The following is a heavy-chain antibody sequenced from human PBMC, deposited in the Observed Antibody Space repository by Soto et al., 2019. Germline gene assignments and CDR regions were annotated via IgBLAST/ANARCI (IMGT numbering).Heavy chain of an antibody. Sequence: SQTLSLTCAISGDSFSSNIAAWNWIRQSPSRGLEWLGRTYYRSKWYNGYAVSVKSRITINPDTSKNQFSLQLNSVTPEDTAVYYCARAGCSSTSCYGKDAFDIWGQGTMVTVSS. CDR1: GDSFSSNIAA. V-gene: IGHV6-1*01. D-gene: IGHD2-2*01. CDR2: TYYRSKWYN. CDR3: ARAGCSSTSCYGKDAFDI. J-gene: IGHJ3*02.